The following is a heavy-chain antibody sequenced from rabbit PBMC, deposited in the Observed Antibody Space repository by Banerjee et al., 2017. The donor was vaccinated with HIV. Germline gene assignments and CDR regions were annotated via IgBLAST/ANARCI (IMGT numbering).Heavy chain of an antibody. CDR1: GFTLSDVYY. D-gene: IGHD6-1*01. J-gene: IGHJ4*01. V-gene: IGHV1S45*01. CDR3: ARDYAGGDGYDYPYYFDL. CDR2: IYTGSRGST. Sequence: QEQLVESGGGLVQPEGSLTVTCKASGFTLSDVYYMCWVRQAPGKGLEWIACIYTGSRGSTYYARWAKGRFTISKTSSTTVTLQISSLTAADTATYFCARDYAGGDGYDYPYYFDLWGQGTLVTVS.